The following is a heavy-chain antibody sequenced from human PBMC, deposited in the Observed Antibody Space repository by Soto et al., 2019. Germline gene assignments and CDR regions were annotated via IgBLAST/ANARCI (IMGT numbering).Heavy chain of an antibody. CDR1: GFSLSIAGMG. V-gene: IGHV2-26*01. J-gene: IGHJ4*02. CDR2: IFSNDEK. CDR3: ARIPHLCGWEGFDY. Sequence: QVTLKESGPVLLKPTETLTLTCTVSGFSLSIAGMGVSWVRQPPGKALEWLAHIFSNDEKSYNTSLKSRLTISKDSSRGQVVLTITNMDPLDTATYYCARIPHLCGWEGFDYWGQATLVTVSS. D-gene: IGHD6-19*01.